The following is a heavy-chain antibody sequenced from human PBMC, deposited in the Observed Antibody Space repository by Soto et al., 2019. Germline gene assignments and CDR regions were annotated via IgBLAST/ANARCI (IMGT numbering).Heavy chain of an antibody. V-gene: IGHV1-2*02. CDR2: IAPHRDGT. CDR3: ARGPYGNNAFDI. CDR1: GYTFTDYY. Sequence: ASVKVSCKASGYTFTDYYMHWIRQAPGQGLEWMGWIAPHRDGTEFAQKFQGRITLTGDTSTSTAYMELTGLTSADTAVYFCARGPYGNNAFDIWGQGTVVTVSS. D-gene: IGHD4-17*01. J-gene: IGHJ3*02.